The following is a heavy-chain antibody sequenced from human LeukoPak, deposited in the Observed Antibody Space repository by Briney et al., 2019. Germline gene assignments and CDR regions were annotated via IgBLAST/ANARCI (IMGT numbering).Heavy chain of an antibody. Sequence: GGSLRLSCAASGFTFSSYAVSWVRQAPGKGLEWVSAISGSGGSTYYADSVKGRFTISRDNSKNTLYLQMNSLRAEDTAVYYCGRVTRTGARVRGVIVIDPWGQGTLVTVSS. V-gene: IGHV3-23*01. CDR2: ISGSGGST. D-gene: IGHD3-10*01. CDR3: GRVTRTGARVRGVIVIDP. J-gene: IGHJ5*02. CDR1: GFTFSSYA.